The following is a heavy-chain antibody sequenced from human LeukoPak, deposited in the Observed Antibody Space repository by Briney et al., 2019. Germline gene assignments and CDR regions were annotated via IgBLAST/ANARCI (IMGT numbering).Heavy chain of an antibody. CDR2: ISSSGSTI. J-gene: IGHJ4*02. CDR3: ARDGRYCSGGLCYPH. D-gene: IGHD2-15*01. Sequence: GGSLRLSCAASGFTFSSYEMNWVRQAPGKGLEWVSYISSSGSTIYYADSVKGRFTISRDNAKNSLYLQMNSLRAEDTAVYYCARDGRYCSGGLCYPHWGQGTLVTVSS. CDR1: GFTFSSYE. V-gene: IGHV3-48*03.